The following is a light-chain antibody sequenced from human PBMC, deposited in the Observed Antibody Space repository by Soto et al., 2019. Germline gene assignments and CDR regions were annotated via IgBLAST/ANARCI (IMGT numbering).Light chain of an antibody. CDR2: ENN. J-gene: IGLJ2*01. Sequence: QSVLTQPPSVSAAPGQRVTISCSGSSSNIGNNYVSWYQHLPGTAPKLLIYENNKRPSGIPDRFSGSKSGTSATLGITGLQTGDEADYYCGTWATSLRGVVFGGGTKLTVL. CDR1: SSNIGNNY. V-gene: IGLV1-51*02. CDR3: GTWATSLRGVV.